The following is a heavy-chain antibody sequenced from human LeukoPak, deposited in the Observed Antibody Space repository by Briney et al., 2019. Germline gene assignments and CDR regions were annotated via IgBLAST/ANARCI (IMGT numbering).Heavy chain of an antibody. CDR2: IYTSGST. CDR3: ARVWGSSGWYGNNWFDP. J-gene: IGHJ5*02. Sequence: PSETLSLTCTVSGGSISSYYWSWIRQPAGKGVEWIGRIYTSGSTNYNPSLKSRVTMSVDTSKNQFSLKLSSVTAADTAVYYCARVWGSSGWYGNNWFDPWGQGTLVTVSS. CDR1: GGSISSYY. D-gene: IGHD6-19*01. V-gene: IGHV4-4*07.